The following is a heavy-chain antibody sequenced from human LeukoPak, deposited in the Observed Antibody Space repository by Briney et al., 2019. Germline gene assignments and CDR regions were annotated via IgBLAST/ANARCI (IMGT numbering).Heavy chain of an antibody. Sequence: SGGSLRLSCAASGFTFSSYWMSWIRQPPGKGLEWIGSIYYSGSTYYNPSLKSRVTISVDTSKNQFSLKLSSVTAADTAVYYCARGQIGDNAFDIWGQGTMVTVSS. CDR1: GFTFSSYW. D-gene: IGHD2/OR15-2a*01. CDR2: IYYSGST. V-gene: IGHV4-39*07. J-gene: IGHJ3*02. CDR3: ARGQIGDNAFDI.